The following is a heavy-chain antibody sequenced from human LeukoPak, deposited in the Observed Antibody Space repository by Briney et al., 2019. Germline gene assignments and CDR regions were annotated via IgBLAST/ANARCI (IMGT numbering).Heavy chain of an antibody. V-gene: IGHV4-31*03. Sequence: SETLSLTCTVSGGSISSGGYYWSWIRQHPGKGLEWIGYIYYSGSTYYNPSLKSRVTISVDTSKNQFSLKLSSVTAADTAVYYCARGYSSGWYPSAFDIWGQGTMVTVSS. CDR2: IYYSGST. D-gene: IGHD6-19*01. CDR1: GGSISSGGYY. J-gene: IGHJ3*02. CDR3: ARGYSSGWYPSAFDI.